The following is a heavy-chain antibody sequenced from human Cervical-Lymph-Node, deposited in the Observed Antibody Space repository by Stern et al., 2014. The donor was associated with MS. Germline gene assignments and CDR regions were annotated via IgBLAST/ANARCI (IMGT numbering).Heavy chain of an antibody. CDR3: RGLGYDGADH. Sequence: EVQLVQSGAEVRKPGESLKISCKVSGYSFANFWIGWVRQVPGKGLEWMGIIYPGDSDTRYSPSFQGQVTLSADESISTAYLQWSSLKASDTGIYARRGLGYDGADHWGQGALVTVSS. CDR2: IYPGDSDT. CDR1: GYSFANFW. V-gene: IGHV5-51*03. D-gene: IGHD3-16*01. J-gene: IGHJ4*02.